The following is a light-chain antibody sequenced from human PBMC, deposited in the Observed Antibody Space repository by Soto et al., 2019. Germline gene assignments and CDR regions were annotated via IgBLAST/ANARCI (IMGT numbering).Light chain of an antibody. CDR3: QQYDSTPWT. J-gene: IGKJ1*01. Sequence: EIVLTQSPGTLSLSPGERAALSCRASQSLSTSSLAWYQQKPGHGPRLLIYGASRRATGIPDRFSASESGTDFTLTISSLESEDFAVYFCQQYDSTPWTFGQGTKVDIK. CDR2: GAS. V-gene: IGKV3-20*01. CDR1: QSLSTSS.